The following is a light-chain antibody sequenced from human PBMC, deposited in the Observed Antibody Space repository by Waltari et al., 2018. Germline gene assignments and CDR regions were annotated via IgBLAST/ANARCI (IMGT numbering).Light chain of an antibody. V-gene: IGLV1-47*01. CDR2: KDY. CDR3: ATWDDSLNGWV. J-gene: IGLJ3*02. Sequence: QSVLTQPPSASGAPGQEVSISCSGGSTTITNYVFWYQQFPGTAPKLIVYKDYERPSGVPDRFSASKSGTSASLAISGLRSYDEADYYCATWDDSLNGWVFGGGTKLTVL. CDR1: STTITNY.